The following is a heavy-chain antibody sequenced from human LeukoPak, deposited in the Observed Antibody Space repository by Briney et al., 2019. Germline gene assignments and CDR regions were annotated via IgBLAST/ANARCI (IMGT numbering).Heavy chain of an antibody. CDR1: GGSISSSSYY. CDR2: IYYSGST. Sequence: PSETLSLTCTVSGGSISSSSYYWGWIRQPPGKGLEWIGSIYYSGSTYYNPSLKSRVTISVDTSKNQFSLKLSSVTAADTAVYYCARTGYDFWSGCNAFDIWGQGTMVTVSS. D-gene: IGHD3-3*01. J-gene: IGHJ3*02. V-gene: IGHV4-39*01. CDR3: ARTGYDFWSGCNAFDI.